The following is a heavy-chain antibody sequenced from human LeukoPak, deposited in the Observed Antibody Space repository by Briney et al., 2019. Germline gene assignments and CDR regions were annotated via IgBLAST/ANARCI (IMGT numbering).Heavy chain of an antibody. V-gene: IGHV4-34*01. CDR3: ARARHGDYADGVAFDI. CDR1: GFTFSSYA. J-gene: IGHJ3*02. CDR2: INHSGST. D-gene: IGHD4-17*01. Sequence: GSLRLSCAASGFTFSSYAMSWVRQAPGKGLEWIGEINHSGSTNYNPSLKSRVTISVDTSKNQFSLKLSSVTAADTAVYYCARARHGDYADGVAFDIWGQGTMVTVSS.